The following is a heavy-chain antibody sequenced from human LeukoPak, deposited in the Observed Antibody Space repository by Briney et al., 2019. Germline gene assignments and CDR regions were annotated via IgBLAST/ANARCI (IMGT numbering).Heavy chain of an antibody. CDR2: ISWNGGST. Sequence: GGSLRLSCAASGFTFDDYSMHWVRQAPGKGLEWVSLISWNGGSTYYADSVKGRFTISRDNAKNSLYLQMNSLRAEDTAVYYCASEYCSSTSCYTLGPDDAFDIWGQGTMVTVSS. D-gene: IGHD2-2*02. V-gene: IGHV3-43D*03. J-gene: IGHJ3*02. CDR1: GFTFDDYS. CDR3: ASEYCSSTSCYTLGPDDAFDI.